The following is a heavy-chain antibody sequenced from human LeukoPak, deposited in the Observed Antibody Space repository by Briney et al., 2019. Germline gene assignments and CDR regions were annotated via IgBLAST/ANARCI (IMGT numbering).Heavy chain of an antibody. CDR2: ISAYNGNT. J-gene: IGHJ4*02. V-gene: IGHV1-18*01. Sequence: GESLKISCKGSGYTFTSYGISWVRQAPGQGLEWMGWISAYNGNTNYAQKLQGRVTMTTDTSTSTAYMELRSLRSDDTAVYYCARKVYSSDTYYFDYWGQGTLVTVSS. CDR1: GYTFTSYG. D-gene: IGHD3-22*01. CDR3: ARKVYSSDTYYFDY.